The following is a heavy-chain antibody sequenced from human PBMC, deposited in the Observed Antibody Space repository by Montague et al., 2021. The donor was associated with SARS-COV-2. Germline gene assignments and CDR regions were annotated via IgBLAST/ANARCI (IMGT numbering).Heavy chain of an antibody. CDR2: FLPTGST. J-gene: IGHJ4*01. Sequence: SETLSLTCIVSRDSISNYHWGWIRQPPGKGLEWMTYFLPTGSTNYNPSLRSRVTTSVDTSKNQFSLRLRSVTAADSASYFCARVPAVPKASAATIDFWGHGTLVTVSS. CDR3: ARVPAVPKASAATIDF. D-gene: IGHD6-19*01. V-gene: IGHV4-59*01. CDR1: RDSISNYH.